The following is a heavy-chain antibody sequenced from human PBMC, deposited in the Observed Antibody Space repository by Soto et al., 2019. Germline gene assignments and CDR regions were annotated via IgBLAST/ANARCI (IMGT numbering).Heavy chain of an antibody. CDR2: INPNSGGT. Sequence: VKVSCKASGYTFTGYYMHWVRQAPGQGLEWMGWINPNSGGTNYAQKFQGRVTMTRDTSIGTAYMELSRLRSDDTAVYYCARDMSPITIFGVVITVWSYYYGMDVWGQGTTVTVSS. CDR1: GYTFTGYY. V-gene: IGHV1-2*02. CDR3: ARDMSPITIFGVVITVWSYYYGMDV. J-gene: IGHJ6*02. D-gene: IGHD3-3*01.